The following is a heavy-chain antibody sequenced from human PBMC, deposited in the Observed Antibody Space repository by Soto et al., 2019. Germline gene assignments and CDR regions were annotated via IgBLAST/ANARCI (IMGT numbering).Heavy chain of an antibody. D-gene: IGHD1-1*01. CDR2: ISDSGSGT. CDR3: AKEQLERRFGFDY. CDR1: RFTFSSCA. Sequence: EVQLLESGGGLLQPGGSLRLSCAACRFTFSSCANRWVRQAPEKGLEWVSGISDSGSGTYYADSVKGRFTISRDNSKNTLYLQMNSLRVEDTAVYYCAKEQLERRFGFDYWGQGTLVTVSS. V-gene: IGHV3-23*01. J-gene: IGHJ4*02.